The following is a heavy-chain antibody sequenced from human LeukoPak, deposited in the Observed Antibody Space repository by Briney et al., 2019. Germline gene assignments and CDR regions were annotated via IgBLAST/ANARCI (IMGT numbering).Heavy chain of an antibody. D-gene: IGHD4-11*01. CDR1: GFTFSSYW. Sequence: GGSLRLSCAASGFTFSSYWMSWVRQAPGKGLEWVANIKQDGSEKYYVDSVKGRFTISRDNAKNSLYLQMNSLRAEDTAVYYCARGDYSNYGGAFDIWGQGTMVTVSS. CDR3: ARGDYSNYGGAFDI. J-gene: IGHJ3*02. CDR2: IKQDGSEK. V-gene: IGHV3-7*04.